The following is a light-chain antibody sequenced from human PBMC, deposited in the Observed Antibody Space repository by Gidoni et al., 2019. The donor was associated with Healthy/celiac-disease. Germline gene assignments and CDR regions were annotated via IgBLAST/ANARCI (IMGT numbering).Light chain of an antibody. CDR1: QSVSSSY. CDR3: QQYGSSPMYT. J-gene: IGKJ2*01. Sequence: EIVFTQSPGTLSLFPGERATLSCRASQSVSSSYLAWYQQKPGQAPRLLIYGASSRATGIPDRFSGSGSGTDCTLTISRLEPEDFAVYYCQQYGSSPMYTFGQGTKLEIK. V-gene: IGKV3-20*01. CDR2: GAS.